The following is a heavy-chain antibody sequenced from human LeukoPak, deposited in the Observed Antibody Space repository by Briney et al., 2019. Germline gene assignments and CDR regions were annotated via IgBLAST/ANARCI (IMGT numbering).Heavy chain of an antibody. CDR3: ARRQVTMVRGVIISSRTPYDY. D-gene: IGHD3-10*01. CDR1: GFTFSSYS. J-gene: IGHJ4*02. CDR2: ISSSSSYI. Sequence: PGGSLRLSCAASGFTFSSYSMNWVRQAPGKGLEWVSSISSSSSYIYYADSVKGRFTISRDTAKNSLYLQMNSLRAEDTAVYYCARRQVTMVRGVIISSRTPYDYWGQGTLVTVSS. V-gene: IGHV3-21*01.